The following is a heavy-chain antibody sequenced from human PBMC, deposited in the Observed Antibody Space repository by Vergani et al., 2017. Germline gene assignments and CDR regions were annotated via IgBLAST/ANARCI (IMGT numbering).Heavy chain of an antibody. CDR1: GFTFDDYA. CDR3: AKAWSGYHDAFDI. CDR2: ISWNSGSI. V-gene: IGHV3-9*01. J-gene: IGHJ3*02. Sequence: EVQLVESGGGLVQPGRSLRLSCAASGFTFDDYAMHWVRQAPGKGLEWVSGISWNSGSIGYADSVKGRFTISRDNAKNSLYLQMNSLRAEDTALYYCAKAWSGYHDAFDIWGQGTMVTVSS. D-gene: IGHD3-3*01.